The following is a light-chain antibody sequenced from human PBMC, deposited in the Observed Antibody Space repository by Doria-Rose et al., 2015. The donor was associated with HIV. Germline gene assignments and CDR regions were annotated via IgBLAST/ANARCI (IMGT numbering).Light chain of an antibody. CDR3: HQYGTSWT. CDR1: QSFSSTY. Sequence: EIVMTQSPGTLSLSPGERATLSCRASQSFSSTYLAWYQQKPGQAPSLLIYDGSTRATGIPDRFSASGSGTDFTLTINRLEPADFALYYCHQYGTSWTFGQGTKVEI. CDR2: DGS. V-gene: IGKV3-20*01. J-gene: IGKJ1*01.